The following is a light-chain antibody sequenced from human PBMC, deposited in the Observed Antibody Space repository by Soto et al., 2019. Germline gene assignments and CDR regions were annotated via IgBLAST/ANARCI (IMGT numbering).Light chain of an antibody. J-gene: IGKJ2*01. V-gene: IGKV3-20*01. CDR3: QHYGSALFS. CDR2: GAS. CDR1: QSFSSSY. Sequence: EIVLTQSPGTLSLSPGERATLSCRASQSFSSSYLAWYQQKPGQAPRLLIYGASSRATGIPDRFSGSGSGTDLTLNNSSVYHEDFEVYYCQHYGSALFSFG.